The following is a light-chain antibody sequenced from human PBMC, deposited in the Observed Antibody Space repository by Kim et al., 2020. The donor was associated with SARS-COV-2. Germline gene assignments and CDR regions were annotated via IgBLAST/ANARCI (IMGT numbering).Light chain of an antibody. CDR3: QQYDNLPPLT. J-gene: IGKJ4*01. CDR2: DAS. CDR1: QDISNY. Sequence: SVGDRVTITCQASQDISNYLNWYQQKPGKAPKLLIYDASNLETGVPSRFSGSGSGTDFTFTISSLQPEDIATYYCQQYDNLPPLTFGGGTKVEIK. V-gene: IGKV1-33*01.